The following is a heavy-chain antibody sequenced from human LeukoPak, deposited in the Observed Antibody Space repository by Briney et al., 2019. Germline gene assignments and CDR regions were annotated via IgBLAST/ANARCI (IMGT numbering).Heavy chain of an antibody. J-gene: IGHJ4*02. D-gene: IGHD2/OR15-2a*01. CDR2: IFYDGSKE. V-gene: IGHV3-33*01. CDR3: ARDQALYFSYGDY. CDR1: GFTFINYG. Sequence: GGSLRLSCAASGFTFINYGMHWFRQAPAKGLEWLAAIFYDGSKEHYADTVKGRFTISRDNSKNTLYLQVNSLTADDTAVYYCARDQALYFSYGDYWGQGTLVTVSS.